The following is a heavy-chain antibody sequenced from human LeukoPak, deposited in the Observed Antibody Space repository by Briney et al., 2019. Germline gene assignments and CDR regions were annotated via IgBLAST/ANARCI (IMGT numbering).Heavy chain of an antibody. CDR1: GGAFSGYY. V-gene: IGHV4-59*01. Sequence: PSETLSLTCAISGGAFSGYYWTWIREAPGKGLEWIGYIYYSGSTNYNPSLKSRVTISVDTSKNQFSLKLSSVTAADTAVYYCARLDRYYDILTVRSHAFDIWGQGTMVTVSS. CDR2: IYYSGST. D-gene: IGHD3-9*01. CDR3: ARLDRYYDILTVRSHAFDI. J-gene: IGHJ3*02.